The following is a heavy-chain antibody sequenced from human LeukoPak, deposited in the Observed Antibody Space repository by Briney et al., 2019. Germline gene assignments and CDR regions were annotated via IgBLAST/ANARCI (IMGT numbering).Heavy chain of an antibody. J-gene: IGHJ6*02. Sequence: GGSLRLSCAASGFTFNNYWIHWVRQVPGKGLVWVSRINNDGSSASYVDSVKGRFTISKDNAKNSLYLQMNGLRAEDTALYHCARNNGMDVWGQGTTVIVSS. CDR3: ARNNGMDV. V-gene: IGHV3-74*01. CDR2: INNDGSSA. CDR1: GFTFNNYW.